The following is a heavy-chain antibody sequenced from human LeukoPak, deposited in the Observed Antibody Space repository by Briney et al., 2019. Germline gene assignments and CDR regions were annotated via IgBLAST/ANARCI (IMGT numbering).Heavy chain of an antibody. CDR2: ISAYNGNT. CDR3: ARFGEYLTFMYYFDY. V-gene: IGHV1-18*01. J-gene: IGHJ4*02. D-gene: IGHD4-17*01. Sequence: ASVNVSCKASGYTFTSYGISWVRQAPGQGLEWMGWISAYNGNTNYAQKLQGRVTMTTDTSTSTAYMELRSLRSDDTAVYYCARFGEYLTFMYYFDYWGQGTLVTASS. CDR1: GYTFTSYG.